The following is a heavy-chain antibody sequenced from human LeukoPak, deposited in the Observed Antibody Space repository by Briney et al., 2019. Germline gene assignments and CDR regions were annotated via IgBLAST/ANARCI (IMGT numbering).Heavy chain of an antibody. J-gene: IGHJ3*02. V-gene: IGHV1-18*01. Sequence: ASVKVSCKASGYTFTSYGISWVRQAPGQGLEWMGWISAYNGNTNYAQKLQGRVTMTTDTSTSTAYMELRSLRSDDTAVYYCARDQAPQTKYSGSYSGAFDIWGQGTMVTVSS. CDR3: ARDQAPQTKYSGSYSGAFDI. CDR2: ISAYNGNT. CDR1: GYTFTSYG. D-gene: IGHD1-26*01.